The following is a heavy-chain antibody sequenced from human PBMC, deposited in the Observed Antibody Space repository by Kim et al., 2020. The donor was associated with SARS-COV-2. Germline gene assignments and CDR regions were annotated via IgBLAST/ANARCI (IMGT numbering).Heavy chain of an antibody. D-gene: IGHD2-15*01. J-gene: IGHJ4*02. CDR1: GFTFSTNN. CDR3: ARARWTPNYYFDY. V-gene: IGHV3-21*01. CDR2: ISSTSDYI. Sequence: GGSLRLSCAASGFTFSTNNINWVRQAPGKGLEWVSSISSTSDYIYYADSVKGRLPVSRDNAKNSMYLQMNSRRAEDTAVYYCARARWTPNYYFDYWGQGTLVTVSS.